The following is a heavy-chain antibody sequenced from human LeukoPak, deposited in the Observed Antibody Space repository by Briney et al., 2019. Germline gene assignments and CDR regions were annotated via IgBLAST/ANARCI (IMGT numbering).Heavy chain of an antibody. V-gene: IGHV4-59*01. CDR3: ARMYSGTSYYFDY. CDR2: FSYSGST. J-gene: IGHJ4*02. D-gene: IGHD1-26*01. Sequence: SETLSLTCSVSGVSISTYYWIWIRQPPAKGLEWMGFFSYSGSTKYNPSLKSRVTMSVDTSKNQFSLKMSSVTAADTAVYYCARMYSGTSYYFDYWGQGTLVTVSS. CDR1: GVSISTYY.